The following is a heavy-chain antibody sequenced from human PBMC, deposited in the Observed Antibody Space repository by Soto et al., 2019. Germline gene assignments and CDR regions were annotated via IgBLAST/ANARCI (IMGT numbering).Heavy chain of an antibody. CDR2: ICPGDSDT. Sequence: PGESRKISCKGSGYSFTSYWIGWVRQMPGKGLEWMGIICPGDSDTRYSPSFQGQVTISADKSISTAYLQWSSLKASDTAMYYCARVLRSAWTEIDYWGQGTLVTVSS. CDR3: ARVLRSAWTEIDY. D-gene: IGHD2-21*02. J-gene: IGHJ4*02. CDR1: GYSFTSYW. V-gene: IGHV5-51*01.